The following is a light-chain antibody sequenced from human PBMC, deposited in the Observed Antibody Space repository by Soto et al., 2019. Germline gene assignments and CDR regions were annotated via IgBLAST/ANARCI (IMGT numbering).Light chain of an antibody. CDR3: QQYESSPRT. J-gene: IGKJ1*01. CDR1: QSVSRK. V-gene: IGKV3D-15*01. CDR2: HTS. Sequence: EIVMTQSPATLSVSPGERATLSCRASQSVSRKLAWYQQTHGQAPRLLIYHTSNRATGIPDRFSASGSGTDFTLTISRLEPEDFAVYYCQQYESSPRTFGQGTKVDI.